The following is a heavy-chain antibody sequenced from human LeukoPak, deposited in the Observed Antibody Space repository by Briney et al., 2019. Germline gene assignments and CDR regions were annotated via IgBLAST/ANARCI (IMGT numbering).Heavy chain of an antibody. CDR1: GFTFSSYG. J-gene: IGHJ1*01. D-gene: IGHD2-15*01. Sequence: PGRSLRLSCAASGFTFSSYGMHWVRQAPGKGLEWVAVISYDGSNKYYADSVKGRFTISRDNSKNTLYLQMNSLRAEDTAVYYCAKDSRYCSGGSCYQQHWGQGTLVTVSS. CDR2: ISYDGSNK. CDR3: AKDSRYCSGGSCYQQH. V-gene: IGHV3-30*18.